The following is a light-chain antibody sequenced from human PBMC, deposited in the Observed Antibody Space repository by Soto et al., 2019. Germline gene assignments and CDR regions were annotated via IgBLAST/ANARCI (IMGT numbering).Light chain of an antibody. V-gene: IGKV3-20*01. CDR3: QQYSSSAWT. CDR2: GAS. Sequence: EIVLTQSPGTLSLSPGERATLSCRASQSVSSSFLAWYQQKPGRAPRLLIYGASRRATGIPDRFSGSGSGTDFTLTISRLDPEDFAVYYCQQYSSSAWTFGQGTKVDIK. CDR1: QSVSSSF. J-gene: IGKJ1*01.